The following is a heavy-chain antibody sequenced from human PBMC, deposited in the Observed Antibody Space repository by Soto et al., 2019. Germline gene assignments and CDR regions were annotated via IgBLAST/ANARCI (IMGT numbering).Heavy chain of an antibody. V-gene: IGHV4-59*01. D-gene: IGHD6-6*01. J-gene: IGHJ5*02. CDR3: ARGQLVLGWFDP. Sequence: IRQPPGKGLEWIGYIYYSGSTNYNPSLKSRVTISVDTSKNQFSLKLSSVTAADTAVYYCARGQLVLGWFDPWGQGTLVTVSS. CDR2: IYYSGST.